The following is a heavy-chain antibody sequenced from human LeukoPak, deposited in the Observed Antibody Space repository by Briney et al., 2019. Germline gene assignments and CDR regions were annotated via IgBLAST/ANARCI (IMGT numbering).Heavy chain of an antibody. CDR2: VHLDGRT. CDR1: GGSVSSTNW. Sequence: ASETLSLTCGVSGGSVSSTNWWTWIRQPPGKGLEWIGEVHLDGRTNFNPSLKSRLTMSVDLSENHVSLKLTSVTAADAAVYYCAREGGFYRPLDYSGQGTLVTVSS. CDR3: AREGGFYRPLDY. D-gene: IGHD6-25*01. J-gene: IGHJ4*02. V-gene: IGHV4-4*02.